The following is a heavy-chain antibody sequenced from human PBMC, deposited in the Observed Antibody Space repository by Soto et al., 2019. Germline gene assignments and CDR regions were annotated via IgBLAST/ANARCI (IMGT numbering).Heavy chain of an antibody. Sequence: TLSLTCTVTGDSISCSGYYWGWICQPPGKGLEWNGGIYYSGSTYNNSSLRSRVSMSIDTAKDQFSLKLKSVTAADKALYFCARPRTSVVTQAYFDVWGPGSLVTVSS. CDR1: GDSISCSGYY. CDR2: IYYSGST. J-gene: IGHJ4*02. D-gene: IGHD2-21*02. CDR3: ARPRTSVVTQAYFDV. V-gene: IGHV4-39*01.